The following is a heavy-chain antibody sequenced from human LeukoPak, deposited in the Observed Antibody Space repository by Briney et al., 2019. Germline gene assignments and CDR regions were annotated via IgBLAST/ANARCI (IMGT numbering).Heavy chain of an antibody. V-gene: IGHV3-74*01. CDR1: GFIFSSYW. CDR2: INTDGSST. J-gene: IGHJ5*02. CDR3: ARGSSNYGNWFDP. D-gene: IGHD3-16*01. Sequence: GGSLRLSCAASGFIFSSYWMHWVRHAPGKGLAWVSRINTDGSSTSYADSVKGRFTISRDNAKNTLYLQMNSLRAEDTALYYCARGSSNYGNWFDPWGQGTLVTVSS.